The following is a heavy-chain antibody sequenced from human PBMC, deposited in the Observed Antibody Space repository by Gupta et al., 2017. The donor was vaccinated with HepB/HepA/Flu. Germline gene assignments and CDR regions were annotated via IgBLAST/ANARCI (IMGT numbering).Heavy chain of an antibody. CDR1: GFTFSTYW. V-gene: IGHV3-7*01. CDR3: ARGRTVKDY. D-gene: IGHD4-17*01. CDR2: INEDGSAK. Sequence: EVQLVESGGGLVQPGGSLRPSCVVSGFTFSTYWMSWVRQAPGKGLEWVANINEDGSAKDYVDSVKGRFTVSRDNAKNSLYLQVNSLRVEDTAVYYCARGRTVKDYWGQGTPVTVSS. J-gene: IGHJ4*02.